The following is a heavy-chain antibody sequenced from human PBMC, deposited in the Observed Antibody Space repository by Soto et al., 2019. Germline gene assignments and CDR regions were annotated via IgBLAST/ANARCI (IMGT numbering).Heavy chain of an antibody. J-gene: IGHJ4*02. V-gene: IGHV3-7*01. CDR1: GFTFSSYW. CDR2: IKQDGSEK. Sequence: GGSLRLSCAASGFTFSSYWMSWVRQAPGKGLEWVANIKQDGSEKYYVDSVKGRFTISRDNAKNSLYLQMNSLRAEDTAVYYCARDSPGVRFLEWLFNSAFDYWGQGTLVTVSS. CDR3: ARDSPGVRFLEWLFNSAFDY. D-gene: IGHD3-3*01.